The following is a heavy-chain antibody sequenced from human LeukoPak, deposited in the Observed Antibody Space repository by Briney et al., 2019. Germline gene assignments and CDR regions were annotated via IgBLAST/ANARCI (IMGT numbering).Heavy chain of an antibody. CDR1: GLTFNIYA. J-gene: IGHJ4*02. CDR3: ASRAYDSSGYYYF. CDR2: IRGSG. V-gene: IGHV3-23*01. Sequence: PGGSLRLSCVASGLTFNIYAMSWVRQAPGQGLEWVSAIRGSGYYADSVKGRFTISRDNSKNTVYLQMNSLRAEDTAVYYCASRAYDSSGYYYFGGQGTLVTVSS. D-gene: IGHD3-22*01.